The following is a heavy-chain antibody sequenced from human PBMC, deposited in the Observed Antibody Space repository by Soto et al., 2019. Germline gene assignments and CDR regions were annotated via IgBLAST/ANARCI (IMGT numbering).Heavy chain of an antibody. CDR3: AKGSRVAFDPKIAALRSGERLAGVY. Sequence: PGVCLRLSCAASGFTFSSYAMSWVRQAPGKGLEWVSAISGSGGSTYYADSVKGRFTISRDNSKNTLYLQMNSLRAEDTAVYYCAKGSRVAFDPKIAALRSGERLAGVYRGKGPLVTVSS. CDR1: GFTFSSYA. D-gene: IGHD6-6*01. V-gene: IGHV3-23*01. CDR2: ISGSGGST. J-gene: IGHJ4*02.